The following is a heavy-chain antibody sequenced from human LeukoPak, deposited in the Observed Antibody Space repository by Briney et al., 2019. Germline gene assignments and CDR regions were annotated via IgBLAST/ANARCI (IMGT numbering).Heavy chain of an antibody. V-gene: IGHV3-21*01. CDR1: GFTFSSYT. CDR3: ARDRNYDYIWGNYRPDYFEY. J-gene: IGHJ4*02. Sequence: PGGSLRLSCAASGFTFSSYTMNWVRQAPGKGLEWVSSISSSSSYIYYADSVKGRFTISRDNAKNSLYLQMNSLRAEDTAVYYCARDRNYDYIWGNYRPDYFEYWGQGTLVTVSS. D-gene: IGHD3-16*02. CDR2: ISSSSSYI.